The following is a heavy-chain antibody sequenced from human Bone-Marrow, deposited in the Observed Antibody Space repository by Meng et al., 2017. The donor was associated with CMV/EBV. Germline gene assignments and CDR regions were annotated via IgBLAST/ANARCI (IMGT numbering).Heavy chain of an antibody. CDR1: GYVFTGYY. J-gene: IGHJ6*04. CDR3: AKWVYDYNRVPGMDV. V-gene: IGHV1-2*02. CDR2: INPDSGGT. D-gene: IGHD4-11*01. Sequence: ASVKLACKAAGYVFTGYYMHWVRQAPGQGLEWMGWINPDSGGTNNAQKFQGRVTMTRDTSISTAYMELSRLRSDDTAVYYCAKWVYDYNRVPGMDVWGKGTTVTVSS.